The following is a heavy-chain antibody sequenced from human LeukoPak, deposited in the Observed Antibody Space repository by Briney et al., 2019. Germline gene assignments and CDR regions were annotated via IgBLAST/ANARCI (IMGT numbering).Heavy chain of an antibody. CDR3: ARRSGSYYGYPTGLYYFDY. CDR2: INHSGST. CDR1: GGSFSGYY. V-gene: IGHV4-34*01. D-gene: IGHD1-26*01. Sequence: NPSETLSLTCAVYGGSFSGYYWSWIRQPPGKGLEWIGEINHSGSTNYNPSLKSRVTISVDTSKNQFSLKLSSVTAADTAVYYCARRSGSYYGYPTGLYYFDYWGQGTLVTVSS. J-gene: IGHJ4*02.